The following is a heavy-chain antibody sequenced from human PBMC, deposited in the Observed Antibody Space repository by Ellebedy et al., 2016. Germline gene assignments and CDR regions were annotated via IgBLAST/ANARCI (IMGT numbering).Heavy chain of an antibody. D-gene: IGHD2-15*01. V-gene: IGHV3-23*01. CDR1: GFTFRNFF. CDR3: ARAPMGKYCSGGSCYSPDY. CDR2: ISAGGDIT. Sequence: GGSLRLSXVASGFTFRNFFMSWVRQAPGGGLEWVSTISAGGDITFSADSVKGRFTISRDNANNTLYLQLNSLRAEDTAVFYCARAPMGKYCSGGSCYSPDYWGQGTLVTVSS. J-gene: IGHJ4*02.